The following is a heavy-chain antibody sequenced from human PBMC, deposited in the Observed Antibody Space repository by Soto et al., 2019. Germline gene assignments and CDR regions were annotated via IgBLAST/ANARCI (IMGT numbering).Heavy chain of an antibody. V-gene: IGHV3-11*01. Sequence: GGSLRLSCAASGFTFSDYYMSWIRQAPGKGLEWVSYISSSGSTIYYADSVKGRFTSSRDNAKNSLYLQMNSLRAEDTAVYYCARALYSSGWLVVHTPHAFDIWGQGTMVTVSS. CDR1: GFTFSDYY. D-gene: IGHD6-19*01. J-gene: IGHJ3*02. CDR3: ARALYSSGWLVVHTPHAFDI. CDR2: ISSSGSTI.